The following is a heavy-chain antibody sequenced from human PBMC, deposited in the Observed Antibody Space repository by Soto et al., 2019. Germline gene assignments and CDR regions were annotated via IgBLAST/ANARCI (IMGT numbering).Heavy chain of an antibody. D-gene: IGHD3-9*01. CDR2: ISWNSGSI. V-gene: IGHV3-9*01. J-gene: IGHJ4*02. CDR3: AKTPLTGYYKYFDY. Sequence: EVQLVESGGGLVQPGRSLRLSCAASGFTFDDYAMHWVRQAPGKGLEWVSGISWNSGSIGYADSVKGRFTISRDNAKNSLYLQMNSLRAEDTALYYCAKTPLTGYYKYFDYWGQGTLVTVFS. CDR1: GFTFDDYA.